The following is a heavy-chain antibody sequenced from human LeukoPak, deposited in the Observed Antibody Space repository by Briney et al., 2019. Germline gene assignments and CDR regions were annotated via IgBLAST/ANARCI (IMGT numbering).Heavy chain of an antibody. J-gene: IGHJ4*02. CDR3: ARGGVIVGATIHTGFDY. V-gene: IGHV4-34*01. CDR1: GGSFSGYY. Sequence: PSETLSLTCAVYGGSFSGYYWSWIRQPPGKGLEWIGEINHSGSTNYNPSLKSRVTISVDTSKNQFSLKLSSVTAADTAVYYCARGGVIVGATIHTGFDYWGQGTLVTVSS. CDR2: INHSGST. D-gene: IGHD1-26*01.